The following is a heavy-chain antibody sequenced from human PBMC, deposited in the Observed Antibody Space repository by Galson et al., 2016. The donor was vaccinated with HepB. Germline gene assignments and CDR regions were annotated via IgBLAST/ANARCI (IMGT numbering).Heavy chain of an antibody. CDR3: ARGHCTRTNCYWNFDH. J-gene: IGHJ4*02. CDR1: GYTFTNYY. Sequence: SVKVSCKVSGYTFTNYYISWVRQAPGQGLEWLGWIHTDNGDTNYAHIVQGIVTMTTDTSTTTAYMELTSLRSDDTAVYYCARGHCTRTNCYWNFDHWGQGTQVTVAS. V-gene: IGHV1-18*01. CDR2: IHTDNGDT. D-gene: IGHD2-2*01.